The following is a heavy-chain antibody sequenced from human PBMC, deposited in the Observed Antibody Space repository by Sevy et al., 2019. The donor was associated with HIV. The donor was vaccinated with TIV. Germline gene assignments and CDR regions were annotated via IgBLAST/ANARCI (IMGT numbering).Heavy chain of an antibody. J-gene: IGHJ6*02. CDR1: GGSISSYY. CDR2: IYYSGST. V-gene: IGHV4-59*13. CDR3: ACTALPHYYDSSGYYYYYYGMDV. D-gene: IGHD3-22*01. Sequence: SETLSLTCTVSGGSISSYYWSWIRQPPGKGLEWIGYIYYSGSTNYNPSLKSRVIISVDTSKNQFSLKLSSVTAADTAVYYCACTALPHYYDSSGYYYYYYGMDVWGQGTTVTVSS.